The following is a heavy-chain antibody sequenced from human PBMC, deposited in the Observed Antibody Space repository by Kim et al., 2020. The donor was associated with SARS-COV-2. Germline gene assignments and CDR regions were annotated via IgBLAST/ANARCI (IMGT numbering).Heavy chain of an antibody. Sequence: GGSLRLSCAASGFTFSNSYMSWIRQAPGKGLEWISCITRSGTNIYYADSVKGRFTISRDNAKNSLYLQMNSLRVEDTAVYYCATQRYNWNENWLDPWGQGTPVIVSS. CDR3: ATQRYNWNENWLDP. D-gene: IGHD1-1*01. CDR2: ITRSGTNI. V-gene: IGHV3-11*01. J-gene: IGHJ5*02. CDR1: GFTFSNSY.